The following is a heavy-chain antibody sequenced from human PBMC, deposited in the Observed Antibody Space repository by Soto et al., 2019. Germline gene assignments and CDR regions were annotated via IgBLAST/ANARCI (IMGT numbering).Heavy chain of an antibody. CDR3: ARDLFSDYYDSSGYYPNDY. V-gene: IGHV3-33*01. CDR2: IWYDGSNK. CDR1: GFTFSSYG. J-gene: IGHJ4*02. Sequence: GGSLRLSCAASGFTFSSYGMHWVRQAPGKGLEWVAVIWYDGSNKYYADSVKGRFTISRDNSKNTLYLQMNSLRAEDTAVYYCARDLFSDYYDSSGYYPNDYWGQGTLVTVSS. D-gene: IGHD3-22*01.